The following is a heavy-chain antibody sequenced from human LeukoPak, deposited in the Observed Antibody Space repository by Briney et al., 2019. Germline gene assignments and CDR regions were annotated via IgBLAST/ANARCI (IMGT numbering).Heavy chain of an antibody. CDR3: ARNTRVVRGVIMYFDY. CDR2: INQGGSVK. D-gene: IGHD3-10*01. CDR1: GFTFRSYW. J-gene: IGHJ4*02. Sequence: GGSLRLSCAASGFTFRSYWMSWVRQAPGKGLEWVANINQGGSVKYYVDSVKGRFTISRDSAKNSLYLQMNSLRAEDTAVYYCARNTRVVRGVIMYFDYWGQGTLVTVSS. V-gene: IGHV3-7*01.